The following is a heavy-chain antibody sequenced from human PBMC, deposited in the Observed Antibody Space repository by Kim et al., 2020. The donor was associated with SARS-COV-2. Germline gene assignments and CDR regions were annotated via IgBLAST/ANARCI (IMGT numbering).Heavy chain of an antibody. CDR3: ARDLTMIVGGALDY. J-gene: IGHJ4*02. D-gene: IGHD3-22*01. Sequence: GKGLEWVAIMSYDGSNKYYADSVKGRFTISRDNSKNTLYLQMNSLRAEDTAVYYCARDLTMIVGGALDYWGQGTLVTVSS. CDR2: MSYDGSNK. V-gene: IGHV3-30-3*01.